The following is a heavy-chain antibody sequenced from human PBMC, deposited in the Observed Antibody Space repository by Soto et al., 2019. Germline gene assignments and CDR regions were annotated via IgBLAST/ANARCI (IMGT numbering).Heavy chain of an antibody. J-gene: IGHJ5*02. CDR1: GFSLKSSGVG. Sequence: SGPTLVNTTQTLTLSCTFSGFSLKSSGVGVAWIRQPPGKALEWLALVYWSDEKRYSPSLKNRLTITKDTSKNEVVLTMTNMYPLDTATYYCAHNEYYFATGTYYNVRWFDPWGQGILVTVSS. CDR3: AHNEYYFATGTYYNVRWFDP. CDR2: VYWSDEK. D-gene: IGHD3-10*01. V-gene: IGHV2-5*01.